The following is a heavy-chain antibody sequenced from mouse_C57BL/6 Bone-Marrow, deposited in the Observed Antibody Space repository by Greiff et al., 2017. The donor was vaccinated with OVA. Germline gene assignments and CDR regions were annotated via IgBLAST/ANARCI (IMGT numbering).Heavy chain of an antibody. J-gene: IGHJ1*03. Sequence: QVQLQQSGAELVKPGASVKMSCKASGYTFTTYPIEWMKQNHGKSLEWIGNFHPYNDDTKYNEKFKGKATLTVEKSSSTVYLELSRLTSDDSAVYYCAIHYYGSSYKYFDVWGTGTTVTVSP. CDR1: GYTFTTYP. CDR2: FHPYNDDT. V-gene: IGHV1-47*01. CDR3: AIHYYGSSYKYFDV. D-gene: IGHD1-1*01.